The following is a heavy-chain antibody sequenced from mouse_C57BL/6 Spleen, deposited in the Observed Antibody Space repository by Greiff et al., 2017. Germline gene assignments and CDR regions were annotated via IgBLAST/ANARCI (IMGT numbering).Heavy chain of an antibody. D-gene: IGHD1-1*01. V-gene: IGHV1-47*01. J-gene: IGHJ4*01. CDR2: FHPYNDDT. CDR3: ARRTTVVATGYYAMDY. Sequence: QVQLKQSGAELVKPGASVKMSCKASGYTFTTYPIEWMKQNHGKSLAWIGNFHPYNDDTKYNEKFKGKATLTVEKSSSTVYLELSRLTSDDSAVYYCARRTTVVATGYYAMDYWGQGTSVTVSS. CDR1: GYTFTTYP.